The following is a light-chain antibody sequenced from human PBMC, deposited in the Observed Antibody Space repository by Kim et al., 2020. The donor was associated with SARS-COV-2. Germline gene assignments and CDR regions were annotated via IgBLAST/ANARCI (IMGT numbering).Light chain of an antibody. CDR3: QSYDSSIVV. CDR2: EDN. J-gene: IGLJ2*01. Sequence: NFMLTQPHSVSESPGKTVTISCTRSSGSIASNYGQWYQQRPGSAPTTVIYEDNQRPSGVPDRFSGSIDSSSNSASLTISGLKTEDEADYYCQSYDSSIVVFGGGTQLTVL. CDR1: SGSIASNY. V-gene: IGLV6-57*04.